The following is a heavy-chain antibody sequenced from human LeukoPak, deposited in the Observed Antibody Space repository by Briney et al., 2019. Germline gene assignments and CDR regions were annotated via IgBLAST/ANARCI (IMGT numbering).Heavy chain of an antibody. D-gene: IGHD3-3*01. J-gene: IGHJ6*03. CDR3: AKGGVRFLEWLAYMDV. V-gene: IGHV3-23*01. CDR2: ISGSGGST. Sequence: GGSLRLSCAASGFTFSSYAMSWVRQAPGKGLEWVSAISGSGGSTYYADSVKGRFTISRDNSKNTRYLQMNSLRAEDTAVYYCAKGGVRFLEWLAYMDVWGKGTTVTVSS. CDR1: GFTFSSYA.